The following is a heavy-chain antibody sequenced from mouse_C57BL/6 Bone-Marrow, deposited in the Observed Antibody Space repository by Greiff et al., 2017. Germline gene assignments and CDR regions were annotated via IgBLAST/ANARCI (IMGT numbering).Heavy chain of an antibody. J-gene: IGHJ1*03. V-gene: IGHV1-50*01. D-gene: IGHD6-1*01. CDR3: ARSLVWYFDV. Sequence: QVQLQQPGAELVKPGASVKLSCKASGYTFTSYWMQWVKQRPGQGLEWIGEIDPSDSYTNYNQKFKGKATLTVDTSSSTAYMQLSSLTSEDSAVYYCARSLVWYFDVGGTGTTVTVAS. CDR1: GYTFTSYW. CDR2: IDPSDSYT.